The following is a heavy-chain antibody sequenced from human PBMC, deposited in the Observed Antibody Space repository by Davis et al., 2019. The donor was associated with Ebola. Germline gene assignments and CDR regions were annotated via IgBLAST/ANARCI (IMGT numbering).Heavy chain of an antibody. D-gene: IGHD1-1*01. V-gene: IGHV4-39*01. CDR1: GGSISSSSYH. CDR3: ARLSWKQYDY. CDR2: IYYSGAT. Sequence: SETLSLTCTVSGGSISSSSYHWGWIRQPPGKGLEWIGTIYYSGATYYNPSLKSPVSISVDTSKNQFSLKLSSVTAADTAVYYCARLSWKQYDYWGQGTLVTVSS. J-gene: IGHJ4*02.